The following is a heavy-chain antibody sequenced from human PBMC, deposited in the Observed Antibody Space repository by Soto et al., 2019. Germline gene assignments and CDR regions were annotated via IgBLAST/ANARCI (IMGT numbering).Heavy chain of an antibody. J-gene: IGHJ6*03. Sequence: TLSLTCAVYGGSFSGYYWSWIRQPPGKGLEWIGEINHSGSTNYNPSLKSRVTISVDTSKNQFSLKLSSVTAADTAVYYCARGVTMVRGVIIYYYYMDVWGKGTTVTVSS. CDR1: GGSFSGYY. CDR3: ARGVTMVRGVIIYYYYMDV. V-gene: IGHV4-34*01. CDR2: INHSGST. D-gene: IGHD3-10*01.